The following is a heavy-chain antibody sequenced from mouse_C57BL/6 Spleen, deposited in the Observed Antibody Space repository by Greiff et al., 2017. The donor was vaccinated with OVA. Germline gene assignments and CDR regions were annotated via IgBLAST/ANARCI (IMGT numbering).Heavy chain of an antibody. V-gene: IGHV5-4*01. Sequence: EVQGVESGGGLVKPGGSLKLSCAASGFTFSSYAMSWVRQTPEKRLEWVATISDGGSYTYYPDNVKGRFTISRDNAKNNLYLQMSHLKSEDTAMYYCARGRLGDAMDYWGQGTSVTVSS. J-gene: IGHJ4*01. D-gene: IGHD2-2*01. CDR3: ARGRLGDAMDY. CDR2: ISDGGSYT. CDR1: GFTFSSYA.